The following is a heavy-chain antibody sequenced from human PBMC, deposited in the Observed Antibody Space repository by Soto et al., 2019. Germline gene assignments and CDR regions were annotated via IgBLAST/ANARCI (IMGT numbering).Heavy chain of an antibody. Sequence: GGSLRLSCGASGFTFTTSDMHWVRQPTGQSPEWVSAIDTAGETFYTDSVKGRFTISRDNAKNSLYLHMNSLTAGDTAMYFFARARTIWHDGLALWGQGTMVTGSS. V-gene: IGHV3-13*01. CDR2: IDTAGET. CDR3: ARARTIWHDGLAL. J-gene: IGHJ3*01. CDR1: GFTFTTSD.